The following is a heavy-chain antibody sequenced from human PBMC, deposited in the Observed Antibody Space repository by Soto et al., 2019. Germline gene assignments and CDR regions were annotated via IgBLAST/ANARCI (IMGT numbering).Heavy chain of an antibody. D-gene: IGHD4-4*01. CDR1: GYTFTSYG. CDR2: ISAYNGNT. Sequence: QVQLVQSGAEVKKPGASVKVSCKASGYTFTSYGISWVRQAPGQGLEWMGWISAYNGNTNYAQKLQGRVTMTTDTPENTATRELRGLKSDDTAGYYGAGDLPGDDYSASYNGRDVWAQGTTVTVPS. J-gene: IGHJ6*02. V-gene: IGHV1-18*01. CDR3: AGDLPGDDYSASYNGRDV.